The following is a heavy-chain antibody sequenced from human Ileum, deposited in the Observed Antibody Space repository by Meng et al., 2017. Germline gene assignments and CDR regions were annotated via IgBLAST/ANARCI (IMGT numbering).Heavy chain of an antibody. D-gene: IGHD6-19*01. J-gene: IGHJ4*02. CDR1: GGSISRSNW. CDR3: ASFPPPGKQWLVTDY. Sequence: QWPLQETGPGLVKPSGSLSLPFAVSGGSISRSNWGSWVRQPPGKGLECIGEIYHSGSTNYNPSLKSRVTISVDKSKNQFSLKLSSVTAADTAVYYCASFPPPGKQWLVTDYWGQGTLVTVSS. CDR2: IYHSGST. V-gene: IGHV4-4*02.